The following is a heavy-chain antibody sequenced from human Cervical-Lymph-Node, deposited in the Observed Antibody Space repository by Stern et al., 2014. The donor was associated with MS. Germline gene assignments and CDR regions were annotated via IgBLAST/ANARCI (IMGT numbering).Heavy chain of an antibody. CDR3: ASANCSSTSCPNWFDP. Sequence: MQLVESGPGLVKPSQTLSLTCTVSGGSISSGDYYWSWIRQPPGKGLEWIGYIYYSGSTYYNPSLKSRVTISVDTSKNQFSLKLSSVTAADTAVYYCASANCSSTSCPNWFDPWGQGTLVTVSS. J-gene: IGHJ5*02. V-gene: IGHV4-30-4*01. CDR2: IYYSGST. D-gene: IGHD2-2*01. CDR1: GGSISSGDYY.